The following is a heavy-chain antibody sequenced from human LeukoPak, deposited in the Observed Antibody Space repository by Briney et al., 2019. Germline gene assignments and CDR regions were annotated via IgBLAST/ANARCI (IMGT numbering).Heavy chain of an antibody. CDR2: IWYDGSNK. Sequence: GGSLRLSCAASGFTFSSYGTHWVRQAPGKGLEWVAVIWYDGSNKYYADSVKGRFTISRDNSKNTLYLQMNSLRAEDTAVYYCASNGEIAARVTLDYWGQGTLVTVSS. D-gene: IGHD6-13*01. CDR1: GFTFSSYG. J-gene: IGHJ4*02. V-gene: IGHV3-33*01. CDR3: ASNGEIAARVTLDY.